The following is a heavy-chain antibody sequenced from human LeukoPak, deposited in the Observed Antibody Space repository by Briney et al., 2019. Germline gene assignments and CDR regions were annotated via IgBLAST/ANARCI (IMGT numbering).Heavy chain of an antibody. CDR3: ARGPSMVRGFVSRPPPFQH. V-gene: IGHV4-59*12. Sequence: PSETLSLTCTVSGGSISSYYWSWIRQPPGKGLEWIGYIYYSGSTNYNPSLKSRVTISVDTSKNQFSLKLSSVTAADTAVYYCARGPSMVRGFVSRPPPFQHWGQGTLVTVSS. CDR2: IYYSGST. CDR1: GGSISSYY. J-gene: IGHJ1*01. D-gene: IGHD3-10*01.